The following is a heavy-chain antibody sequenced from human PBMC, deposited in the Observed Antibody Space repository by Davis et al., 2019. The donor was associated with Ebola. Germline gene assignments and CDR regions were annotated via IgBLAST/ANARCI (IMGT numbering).Heavy chain of an antibody. J-gene: IGHJ4*02. V-gene: IGHV4-34*01. CDR1: GGSFSGYY. CDR3: ARGTMVRGVNLAY. Sequence: SETLSLTCAVYGGSFSGYYWSWIRQPPGKGLEWIGSMYYSGSAFYNPSLKSRVTISLDTSKNQFSLKLNSVTAADTAVYYCARGTMVRGVNLAYWGQGTLVTVSS. CDR2: MYYSGSA. D-gene: IGHD3-10*01.